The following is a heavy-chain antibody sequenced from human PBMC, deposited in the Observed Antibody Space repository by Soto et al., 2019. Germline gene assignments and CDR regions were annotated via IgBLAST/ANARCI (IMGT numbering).Heavy chain of an antibody. CDR2: ISGGGTTI. Sequence: SGGSLRLSCAASGFTFSDYYMTWIRQAPGKGLEWVSYISGGGTTIYYADSVKGRFTVSRDNAKKSLYLQMNSLRAEDTAVYYCAGDPYYYASEYWGQGTLVTVSS. J-gene: IGHJ4*02. D-gene: IGHD3-10*01. V-gene: IGHV3-11*01. CDR1: GFTFSDYY. CDR3: AGDPYYYASEY.